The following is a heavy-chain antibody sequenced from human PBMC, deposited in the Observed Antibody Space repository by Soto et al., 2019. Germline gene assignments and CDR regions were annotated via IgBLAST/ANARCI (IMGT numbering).Heavy chain of an antibody. CDR3: AHRVLRTVFGLVTTTAIYFDF. CDR2: IYWDDDK. Sequence: QITLKESGPTVVNPTETLTLTCTFSGFTLTTSGVGVGWVRQSPGKAPEWLALIYWDDDKRYNTSLNSRLIITKDTSKIQVVLTIANVDPADTATYYCAHRVLRTVFGLVTTTAIYFDFWGPGTPVVVSS. CDR1: GFTLTTSGVG. V-gene: IGHV2-5*02. D-gene: IGHD3-3*01. J-gene: IGHJ4*02.